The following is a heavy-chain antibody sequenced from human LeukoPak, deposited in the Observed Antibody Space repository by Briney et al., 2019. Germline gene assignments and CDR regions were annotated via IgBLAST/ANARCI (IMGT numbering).Heavy chain of an antibody. J-gene: IGHJ4*02. Sequence: SETLSLTCTVSGGSISSSSLYWDWIRQPPGKGLEWIAAIYYSGSTYYNPSLKSRVTISVDTSENQFSLRLSSVTAADTAIYYCARHGAHYYSGSGSYYTTAFDSWGQGTLVTVSS. CDR1: GGSISSSSLY. CDR2: IYYSGST. V-gene: IGHV4-39*01. D-gene: IGHD3-10*01. CDR3: ARHGAHYYSGSGSYYTTAFDS.